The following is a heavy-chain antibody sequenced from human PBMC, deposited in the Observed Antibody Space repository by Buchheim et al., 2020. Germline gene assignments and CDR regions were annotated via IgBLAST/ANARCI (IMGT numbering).Heavy chain of an antibody. J-gene: IGHJ6*02. D-gene: IGHD2-2*01. Sequence: EEQLVESGGGLVQPGGSLRLSCAASGFTFSSYWMSWVRQAPGKGLEWVANIKQDGSENYYVDSVKGRFIISRDNAKSSVFLQMNTLRAEDTAVYYCARDGVLVPAALPYYHYGMDVWGQGTT. CDR3: ARDGVLVPAALPYYHYGMDV. CDR2: IKQDGSEN. CDR1: GFTFSSYW. V-gene: IGHV3-7*04.